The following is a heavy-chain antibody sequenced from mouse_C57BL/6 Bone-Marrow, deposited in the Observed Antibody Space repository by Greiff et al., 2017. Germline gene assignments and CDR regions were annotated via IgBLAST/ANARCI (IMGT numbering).Heavy chain of an antibody. D-gene: IGHD1-1*01. CDR2: IHPNSGST. J-gene: IGHJ1*03. Sequence: QVQLKQPGAELVKPGASVKLSCKASGYTFTSYWLHWVKQRPGQGLEWIGMIHPNSGSTNYNEKFKSKATMTVDKSSSTAYRQLSSLTSEDSAVYYGARGDYYGGSRWDFYVWGTGTTVTVAS. CDR1: GYTFTSYW. V-gene: IGHV1-64*01. CDR3: ARGDYYGGSRWDFYV.